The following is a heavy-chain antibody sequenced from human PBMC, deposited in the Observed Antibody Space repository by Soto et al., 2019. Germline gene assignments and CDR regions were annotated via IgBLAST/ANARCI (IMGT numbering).Heavy chain of an antibody. V-gene: IGHV4-59*08. CDR1: GGSISSYY. D-gene: IGHD3-10*01. J-gene: IGHJ5*01. Sequence: SETLSLTCTVSGGSISSYYWSWIRQPPGKGLEWIGYIYYSGSTNYNPSLKSRVTISVDTSKNQFSLKLNSVTAADTAVYYCARHRGSASWFGSWGQGTLLTVSS. CDR3: ARHRGSASWFGS. CDR2: IYYSGST.